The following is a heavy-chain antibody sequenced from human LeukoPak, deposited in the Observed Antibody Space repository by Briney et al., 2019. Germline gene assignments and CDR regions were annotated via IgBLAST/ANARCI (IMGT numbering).Heavy chain of an antibody. CDR1: GGTFSSYA. CDR3: ASTPTPPSGCYRGSYFDY. CDR2: IIPIFGTA. J-gene: IGHJ4*02. Sequence: SVKVSCKASGGTFSSYAISWVRQAPRQGLEWMGGIIPIFGTANYAQKFQGRVTITTDESTSTAYMELSSLRSEDTAVYYCASTPTPPSGCYRGSYFDYWGQGTLVTVSS. D-gene: IGHD1-26*01. V-gene: IGHV1-69*05.